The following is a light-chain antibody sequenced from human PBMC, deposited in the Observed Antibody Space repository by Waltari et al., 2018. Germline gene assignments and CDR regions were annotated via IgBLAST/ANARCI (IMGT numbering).Light chain of an antibody. CDR2: EEN. J-gene: IGLJ3*02. CDR1: SGGIASNY. Sequence: NFMLTQSHSVSESPGKTVTISCTRSSGGIASNYVQWYQQRPGSSPTTVIYEENQRPSGVPDRFSGSIDRSSNSASLTISGLKTEDEADYYCQSYDSSDHWVFGGGTKLTVL. CDR3: QSYDSSDHWV. V-gene: IGLV6-57*01.